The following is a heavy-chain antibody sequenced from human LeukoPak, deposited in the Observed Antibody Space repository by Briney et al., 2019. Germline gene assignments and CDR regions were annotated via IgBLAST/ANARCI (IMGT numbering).Heavy chain of an antibody. CDR2: LTGGGGGT. D-gene: IGHD1-14*01. J-gene: IGHJ4*02. CDR3: AKDKGAVTGTFDY. Sequence: GGSLRLSCVASGFTFSSYSMNWVRQAPGKGLEWVSGLTGGGGGTSYADSVKGRFTISRDNSKNTLYLQMNSLRAEDTAVYYCAKDKGAVTGTFDYWGQGTLVTVSS. CDR1: GFTFSSYS. V-gene: IGHV3-23*01.